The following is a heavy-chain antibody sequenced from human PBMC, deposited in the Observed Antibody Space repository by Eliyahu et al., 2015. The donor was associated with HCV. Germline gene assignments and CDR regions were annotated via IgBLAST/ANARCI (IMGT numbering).Heavy chain of an antibody. CDR1: GFTFSSYG. D-gene: IGHD4-17*01. CDR3: ARDARAARGDYELNWYFDL. V-gene: IGHV3-33*01. J-gene: IGHJ2*01. CDR2: IWYDGSNK. Sequence: QVQLVESGGGVVQPGXSLRLSCAASGFTFSSYGXXWVRQAPGKGLGWVAVIWYDGSNKYYADSVKGRFTISRDNSKNTLYLQMNSLRAEDTAVYYCARDARAARGDYELNWYFDLWGRGTLVTVSS.